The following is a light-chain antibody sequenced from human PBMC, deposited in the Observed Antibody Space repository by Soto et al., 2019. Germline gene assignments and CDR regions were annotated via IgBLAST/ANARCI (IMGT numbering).Light chain of an antibody. V-gene: IGKV3-20*01. Sequence: EIVLTHSPGTLSLSPGERATLSCRASQSVSSSYLAWYQQKPGQAPRLLNYGASSRATGIPDRFSGSGSGKDFTLTISRLEPEDFAVYYCQQYGSSPLYTFGQGTKLEIK. CDR3: QQYGSSPLYT. CDR1: QSVSSSY. J-gene: IGKJ2*01. CDR2: GAS.